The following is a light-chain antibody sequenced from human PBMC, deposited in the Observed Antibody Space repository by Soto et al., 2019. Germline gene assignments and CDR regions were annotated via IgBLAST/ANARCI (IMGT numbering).Light chain of an antibody. CDR3: SSYTTSSTPPYV. V-gene: IGLV2-14*03. Sequence: QSALTQPASVSGSPGQSITISCTGVGAYDYVSWYQHHPGKAPKFIFYDVTNRPSGVSNRFSGSRSGNTASLTISGLQVVDEAHYYCSSYTTSSTPPYVFGSGTKLTVL. CDR2: DVT. J-gene: IGLJ1*01. CDR1: VGAYDY.